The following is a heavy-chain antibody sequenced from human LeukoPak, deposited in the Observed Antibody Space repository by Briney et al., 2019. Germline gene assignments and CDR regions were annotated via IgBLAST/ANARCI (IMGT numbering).Heavy chain of an antibody. Sequence: GGSLRLSCAASGFTFSSYAMHWVRQAPGKGLEWVAVISYDGSNKYYADSVKGRFTISRDNSKNTLYLQMNSLRAEDTAVYYCARAPNFLIVVVVAGRDDYYGMDVWGQGTTVTVSS. J-gene: IGHJ6*02. V-gene: IGHV3-30-3*01. D-gene: IGHD2-15*01. CDR2: ISYDGSNK. CDR1: GFTFSSYA. CDR3: ARAPNFLIVVVVAGRDDYYGMDV.